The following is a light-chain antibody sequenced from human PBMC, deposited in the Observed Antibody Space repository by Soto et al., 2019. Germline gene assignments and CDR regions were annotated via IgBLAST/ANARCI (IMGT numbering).Light chain of an antibody. CDR2: DTS. CDR1: QGIGDT. V-gene: IGKV3-20*01. Sequence: EVVMTQSPATLSVSPGEGVTLSCRASQGIGDTLAWYQHKPGQTPRLLIYDTSTRATGVPDRFRGSGSGTDFTLTISRLETEDFAVYYCQQYGSSLWTFGQGTKVDIK. J-gene: IGKJ1*01. CDR3: QQYGSSLWT.